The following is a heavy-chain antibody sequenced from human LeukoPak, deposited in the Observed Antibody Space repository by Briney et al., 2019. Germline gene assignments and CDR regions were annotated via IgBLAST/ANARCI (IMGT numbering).Heavy chain of an antibody. D-gene: IGHD6-25*01. V-gene: IGHV1-46*01. CDR1: GYTFTSNY. J-gene: IGHJ4*02. Sequence: GASVKVSCKASGYTFTSNYIHWVRQAPGQGLEWMGMIYPRDGSTSYAQKFQGRVTMTRNTSISTAYMELSSLRSEDTAVYYCARIGPKEAAHFDYWGQGTLVTVSS. CDR3: ARIGPKEAAHFDY. CDR2: IYPRDGST.